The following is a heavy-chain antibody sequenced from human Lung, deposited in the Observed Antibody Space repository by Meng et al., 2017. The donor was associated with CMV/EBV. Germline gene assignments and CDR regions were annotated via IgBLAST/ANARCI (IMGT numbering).Heavy chain of an antibody. J-gene: IGHJ4*02. D-gene: IGHD1-26*01. CDR3: ATTQVGAPDY. CDR2: IKSTTDGGTT. V-gene: IGHV3-15*01. Sequence: SCAVSGLTLSHDWMSGGRQAPGKGLEWVGRIKSTTDGGTTDYAAPVKGRFTISRDDSKNTVHLQMNSLKSEDTAVYYCATTQVGAPDYWGQGTLVTVSS. CDR1: GLTLSHDW.